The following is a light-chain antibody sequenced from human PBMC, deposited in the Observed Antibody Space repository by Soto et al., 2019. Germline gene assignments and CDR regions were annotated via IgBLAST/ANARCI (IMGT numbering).Light chain of an antibody. CDR2: GAS. J-gene: IGKJ5*01. CDR3: QQYYNWPRT. Sequence: EIVMTQSPATLSVSPGERATLSCRASENIYTNLAWYQQKPGQAPRLLFYGASTRATGLPARFSGTGSGTEFTLTINSLQAEDSAVYYGQQYYNWPRTFGQGTRLEI. V-gene: IGKV3-15*01. CDR1: ENIYTN.